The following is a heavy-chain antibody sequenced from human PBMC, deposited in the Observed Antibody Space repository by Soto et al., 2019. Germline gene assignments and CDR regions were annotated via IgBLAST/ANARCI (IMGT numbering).Heavy chain of an antibody. CDR1: GYTFTTYG. CDR3: ARFYGSGSFPYDY. Sequence: QVQVVQSGAEVKEPGASVEVACKASGYTFTTYGISWVRQAPGQGLEWIGWINAYTGNTNYAQKVQGRVTMTTDTSTSTAYMELRSLRSDDTAVYYCARFYGSGSFPYDYWGKGTLVTVSS. V-gene: IGHV1-18*01. J-gene: IGHJ4*02. D-gene: IGHD3-10*01. CDR2: INAYTGNT.